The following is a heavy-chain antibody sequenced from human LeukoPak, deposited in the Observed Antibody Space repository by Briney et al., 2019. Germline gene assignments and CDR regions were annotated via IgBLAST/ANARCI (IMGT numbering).Heavy chain of an antibody. V-gene: IGHV1-46*01. J-gene: IGHJ6*04. D-gene: IGHD3-10*01. CDR2: INPSGGST. CDR3: ARDSTPDSPMVRGVIIYYYYYGMDV. CDR1: GYTFTSYY. Sequence: ASVKVSCKASGYTFTSYYMHWVRQAPGQGLEWMGIINPSGGSTSYAQKFQGRVTMTRDTSTSTVYMELSSLRSEDTAVYYCARDSTPDSPMVRGVIIYYYYYGMDVWGKGTTVTVSS.